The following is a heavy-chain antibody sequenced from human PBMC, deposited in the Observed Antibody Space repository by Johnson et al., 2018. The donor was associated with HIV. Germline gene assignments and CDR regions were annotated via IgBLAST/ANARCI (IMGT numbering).Heavy chain of an antibody. Sequence: QVQLVESGGGVVQPGGSLKLSCAASGFTFSRYSMHWVRQAPGQGLEWVAVISYDGSSKYYADSVKGRFTISRDNSKNTLYLQMNSLRAEDTAVYYCAGGASRAFDIWGQGTMVTVSS. CDR3: AGGASRAFDI. CDR2: ISYDGSSK. D-gene: IGHD6-13*01. V-gene: IGHV3-30-3*02. J-gene: IGHJ3*02. CDR1: GFTFSRYS.